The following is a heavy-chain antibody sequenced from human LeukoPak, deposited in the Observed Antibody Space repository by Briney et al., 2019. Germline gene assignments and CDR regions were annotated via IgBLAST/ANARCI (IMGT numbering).Heavy chain of an antibody. Sequence: PGGSLRLSCAASGFTFSSYSMYWVRQAPGEGVGWVSSISSSRSYIYYADSVKGRFTISRDNAKNSLYLQMNSLRAEDTAVHYCARGPSLLRYFDWLQPDYWGQGTLVTVSS. J-gene: IGHJ4*02. D-gene: IGHD3-9*01. CDR2: ISSSRSYI. V-gene: IGHV3-21*01. CDR1: GFTFSSYS. CDR3: ARGPSLLRYFDWLQPDY.